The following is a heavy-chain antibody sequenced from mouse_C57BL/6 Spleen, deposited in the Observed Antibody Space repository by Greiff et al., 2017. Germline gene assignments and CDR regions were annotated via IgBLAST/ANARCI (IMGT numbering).Heavy chain of an antibody. V-gene: IGHV2-9-1*01. CDR2: IWTGGGT. J-gene: IGHJ4*01. D-gene: IGHD2-2*01. CDR1: GFSLTSYA. CDR3: ALWLLYAMDY. Sequence: VKLMESGPGLVAPSQSLSITCTVSGFSLTSYAISWVRQPPGKGLEWLGVIWTGGGTNYNSALKSRLSISKDNSKRQVFLKMNSLQTDDTARYYSALWLLYAMDYWGQGTSVTVSS.